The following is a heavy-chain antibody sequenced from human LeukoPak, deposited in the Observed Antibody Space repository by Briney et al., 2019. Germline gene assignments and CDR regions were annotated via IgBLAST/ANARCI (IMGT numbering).Heavy chain of an antibody. CDR3: ARVVGATVYNWFDP. CDR2: IYYSGST. D-gene: IGHD1-26*01. V-gene: IGHV4-39*07. Sequence: PSETLSLTCTVSGGSISSSSYYWGWIRQPPGKGLEWIGSIYYSGSTYYNPSLKSRVTISVDTSKNQFSLKLSSVTAADTAVYYCARVVGATVYNWFDPWGQGTLVTVSS. CDR1: GGSISSSSYY. J-gene: IGHJ5*02.